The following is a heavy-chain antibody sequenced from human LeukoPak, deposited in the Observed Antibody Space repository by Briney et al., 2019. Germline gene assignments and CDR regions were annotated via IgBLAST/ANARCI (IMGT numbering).Heavy chain of an antibody. V-gene: IGHV1-18*01. CDR1: GYTFTSYG. Sequence: ASVKVSCKASGYTFTSYGISWVRQAPGQGLEWMGWISTYNGNTNYAQKLQGRVTMTTDTSTSTAYMELRSLRSDDTAVYYCATSPRYSSSWYFDYWGQGTLVTVSS. CDR2: ISTYNGNT. CDR3: ATSPRYSSSWYFDY. D-gene: IGHD6-13*01. J-gene: IGHJ4*02.